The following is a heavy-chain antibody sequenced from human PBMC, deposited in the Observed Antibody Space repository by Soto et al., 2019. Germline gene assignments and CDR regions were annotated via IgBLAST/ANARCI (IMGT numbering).Heavy chain of an antibody. CDR2: IIPIFGTA. D-gene: IGHD3-10*01. V-gene: IGHV1-69*13. Sequence: SVKVSCKASGGTFSSYAISWVRQAPGQGLEWMGGIIPIFGTANYAQKFQGRVTITADESTSTAYMELSSLRSEDTAVYYCAGDSGYYYGSGSYNWFDPWGQGTLVTVSS. J-gene: IGHJ5*02. CDR3: AGDSGYYYGSGSYNWFDP. CDR1: GGTFSSYA.